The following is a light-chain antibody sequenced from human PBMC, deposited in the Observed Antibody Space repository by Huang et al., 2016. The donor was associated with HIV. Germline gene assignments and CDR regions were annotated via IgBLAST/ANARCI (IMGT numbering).Light chain of an antibody. CDR1: QDIDNY. CDR3: QQYYTYPHI. Sequence: AIRITQSPSSLSASTGERVTITCRASQDIDNYLAWYQQKPGEAPKLLIYAASALQSGVPSRCSGSGSGTDFTLTISCLQSEDFATYYCQQYYTYPHIFGQGTRLEIK. V-gene: IGKV1-8*01. J-gene: IGKJ5*01. CDR2: AAS.